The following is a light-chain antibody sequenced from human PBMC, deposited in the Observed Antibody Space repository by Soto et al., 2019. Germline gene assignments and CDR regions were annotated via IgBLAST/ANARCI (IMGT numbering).Light chain of an antibody. CDR2: EVS. J-gene: IGLJ2*01. CDR3: ISYTTSSTVV. Sequence: QSALTQPASVSGSPGQSITISCTGTSSDVGGYKYVSWYQQHPGKAPKLMIYEVSSRPSGVSNRFSGSKSGNTASLTISGLQAEDEADYYCISYTTSSTVVFGGGTKVTVL. CDR1: SSDVGGYKY. V-gene: IGLV2-14*01.